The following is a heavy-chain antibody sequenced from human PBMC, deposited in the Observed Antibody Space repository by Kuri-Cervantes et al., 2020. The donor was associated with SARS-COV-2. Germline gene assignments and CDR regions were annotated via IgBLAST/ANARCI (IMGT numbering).Heavy chain of an antibody. V-gene: IGHV3-30-3*01. Sequence: LSLTCAASGFTFSSYAMHWVRQAPGKGLEWVAVISYDGSNKYYADSVKGRFTISRDNSKNTLYLQMNSLRAEDTAVYYCARGTGYQLSDGWGWVGYWGQGTLVTVSS. CDR1: GFTFSSYA. CDR3: ARGTGYQLSDGWGWVGY. J-gene: IGHJ4*02. D-gene: IGHD2-2*01. CDR2: ISYDGSNK.